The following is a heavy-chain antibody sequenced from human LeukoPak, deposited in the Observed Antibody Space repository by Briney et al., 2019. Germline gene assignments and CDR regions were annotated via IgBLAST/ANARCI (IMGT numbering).Heavy chain of an antibody. CDR3: ARVKPENYYYYYGMDV. V-gene: IGHV3-30-3*01. J-gene: IGHJ6*02. CDR1: GFTFSSYA. Sequence: GGSLRLSCAASGFTFSSYAMYWVRQAPGKGLEWVAVIPYDGSNKYYADSVKGRFTISRDNSKNTLYLQMNSLRAEDTAMYYCARVKPENYYYYYGMDVWGQGTTVTVSS. CDR2: IPYDGSNK.